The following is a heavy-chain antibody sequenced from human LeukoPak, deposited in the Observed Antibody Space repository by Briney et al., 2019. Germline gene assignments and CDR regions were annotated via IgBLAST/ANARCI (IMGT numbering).Heavy chain of an antibody. J-gene: IGHJ4*02. CDR3: STDYYESSGYYRFDY. D-gene: IGHD3-22*01. V-gene: IGHV3-15*01. Sequence: PGGSLRLSCAASGFTFSNAWMRWVRQAPGKGLEWVGRIKSKSDGGTTDYATAVKGRFTISRDDSKNRFYLQMNSLKTEDTAVYYCSTDYYESSGYYRFDYWGQGTLVTVSS. CDR2: IKSKSDGGTT. CDR1: GFTFSNAW.